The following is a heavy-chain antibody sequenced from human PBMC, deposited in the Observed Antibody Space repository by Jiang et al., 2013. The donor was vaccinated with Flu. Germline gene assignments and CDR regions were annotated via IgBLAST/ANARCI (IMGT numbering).Heavy chain of an antibody. CDR3: AKRRVVLLLDDHYKYGMDV. D-gene: IGHD3-16*01. CDR1: GFTFRNYV. CDR2: ISESGGST. Sequence: VQLLESGGDLVQPGGTLRLSCAASGFTFRNYVMSWIRRVPGKGLEWVSVISESGGSTYYADSVKGRFTISRDNSKNTLFLQMSGLRADDTATYYCAKRRVVLLLDDHYKYGMDVWGRGTTVTVSS. V-gene: IGHV3-23*01. J-gene: IGHJ6*02.